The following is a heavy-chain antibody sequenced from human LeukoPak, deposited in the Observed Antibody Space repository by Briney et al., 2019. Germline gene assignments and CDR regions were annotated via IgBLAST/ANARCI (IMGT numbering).Heavy chain of an antibody. Sequence: PGGSLRLSCAASGFTFSSYSMNWLRQAPGKGLEWVAVISYDGSNKYYADSVKGRFTITRDNSKNTLYLQMNSLRAEDTAVYYCAYLATCSSTSCYGDFDYWGQGTLVTVSS. J-gene: IGHJ4*02. D-gene: IGHD2-2*01. CDR1: GFTFSSYS. CDR3: AYLATCSSTSCYGDFDY. V-gene: IGHV3-30*03. CDR2: ISYDGSNK.